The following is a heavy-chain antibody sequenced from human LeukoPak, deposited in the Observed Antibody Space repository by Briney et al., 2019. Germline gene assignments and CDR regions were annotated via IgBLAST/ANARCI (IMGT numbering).Heavy chain of an antibody. D-gene: IGHD6-19*01. CDR2: ISAYNGNT. Sequence: ASVKVSCKASGGTFSSLGISWVRQAPGQGLEWMGWISAYNGNTNYAQKLQGRVTMTTDTSTSTAYMELRSLRSDDTAVYYCARDPAGIAVAGRDAFDIWGQGTMVTVSS. CDR1: GGTFSSLG. CDR3: ARDPAGIAVAGRDAFDI. J-gene: IGHJ3*02. V-gene: IGHV1-18*01.